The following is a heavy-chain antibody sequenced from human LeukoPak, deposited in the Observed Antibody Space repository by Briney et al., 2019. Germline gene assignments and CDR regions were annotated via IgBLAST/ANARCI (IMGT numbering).Heavy chain of an antibody. CDR2: IYYTGST. J-gene: IGHJ4*02. D-gene: IGHD6-13*01. CDR1: GDSISNYY. CDR3: ARNLIPEQLVLNF. Sequence: SETLSLTCTVSGDSISNYYRNWIRQPPGKGLEWIGYIYYTGSTNYNPSLKSRVTMSVDTSKNQFTLNLKSVTPEDTAVYYCARNLIPEQLVLNFWGQGTLVTVSS. V-gene: IGHV4-59*01.